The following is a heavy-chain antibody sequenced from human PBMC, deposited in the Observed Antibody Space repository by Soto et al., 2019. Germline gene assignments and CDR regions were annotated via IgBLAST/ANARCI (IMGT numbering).Heavy chain of an antibody. V-gene: IGHV3-48*01. J-gene: IGHJ4*02. CDR3: ARSSSWTPFDY. Sequence: EVQLVESGGGLVQPGGSLRLSCAASGFTFSSYSMNWVRQAPGKGLEWVSYISSSSSTIYYADSVKGRFTISRDNAKNSLYLQMNILRAEDTAVYYCARSSSWTPFDYWGQGTLVTVSS. D-gene: IGHD6-13*01. CDR2: ISSSSSTI. CDR1: GFTFSSYS.